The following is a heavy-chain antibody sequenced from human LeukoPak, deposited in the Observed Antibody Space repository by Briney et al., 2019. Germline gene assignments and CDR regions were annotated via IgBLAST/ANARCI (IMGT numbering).Heavy chain of an antibody. Sequence: PGGSLRLSCAASGFTVSSNYMSWVRQAPGKGLEWVSVIYSGGSTYYADSVKGRFTISRDNSKNTLYLQMNSLRAEDTAVYYCASGDGYRRVYFDYWGQGTLVTVSS. CDR1: GFTVSSNY. J-gene: IGHJ4*02. V-gene: IGHV3-66*01. CDR3: ASGDGYRRVYFDY. D-gene: IGHD3-16*02. CDR2: IYSGGST.